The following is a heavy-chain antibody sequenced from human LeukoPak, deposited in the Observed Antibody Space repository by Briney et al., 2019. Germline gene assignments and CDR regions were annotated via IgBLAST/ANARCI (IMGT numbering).Heavy chain of an antibody. Sequence: QPGRSLRLSCAASGFTFSTYGFHWVRQAPGKGLEWVAVIPYDGSYKYYADSVKGRFTISRDNSKNTLYLQMNTLRAEDTAVYYCEKEVGYGMDVWGQGTTVTVSS. CDR3: EKEVGYGMDV. D-gene: IGHD1-26*01. J-gene: IGHJ6*02. V-gene: IGHV3-30*18. CDR2: IPYDGSYK. CDR1: GFTFSTYG.